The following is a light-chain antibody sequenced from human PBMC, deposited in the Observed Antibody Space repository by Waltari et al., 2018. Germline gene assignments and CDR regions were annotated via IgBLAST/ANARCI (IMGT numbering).Light chain of an antibody. CDR2: GAA. J-gene: IGKJ2*01. CDR1: QSVSSSY. Sequence: EIVLTQSPGTLSLSPGERATLSCRASQSVSSSYLACYRQKSGQAPRLLIFGAASSATGSPDRCSGSRSGTDFTLTISRREPEDSSVYYCQQYGNSPPYTFGQGTKLQI. CDR3: QQYGNSPPYT. V-gene: IGKV3-20*01.